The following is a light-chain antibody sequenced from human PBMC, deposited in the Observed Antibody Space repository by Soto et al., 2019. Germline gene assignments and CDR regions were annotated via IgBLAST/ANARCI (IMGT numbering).Light chain of an antibody. Sequence: DIQMTQSPSTLSASVGDTVTITCRASQSVSFWLAWYQQKPGKAPKLLIYDASTLYSGVPSRFSGSRSGTEFTLTIISLQPDDFASYYCQQYNSFAPYSFGQGTKLEI. CDR3: QQYNSFAPYS. CDR2: DAS. CDR1: QSVSFW. V-gene: IGKV1-5*01. J-gene: IGKJ2*03.